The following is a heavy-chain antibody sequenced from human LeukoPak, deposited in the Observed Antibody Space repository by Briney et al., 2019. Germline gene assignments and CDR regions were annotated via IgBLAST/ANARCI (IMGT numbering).Heavy chain of an antibody. CDR3: AKGHVWFDP. V-gene: IGHV3-7*03. CDR2: IKQDGSEK. CDR1: GFTFSSDG. J-gene: IGHJ5*02. Sequence: GGSLRLSCEASGFTFSSDGMHWVRQAPGKGLEWVANIKQDGSEKYYVDSVKGRFTISRDNVKNSLYLQMNSLRAEDMAVYYCAKGHVWFDPWGQGTLVTVSS.